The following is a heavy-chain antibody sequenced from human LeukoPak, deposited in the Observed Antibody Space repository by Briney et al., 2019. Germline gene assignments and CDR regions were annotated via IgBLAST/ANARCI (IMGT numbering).Heavy chain of an antibody. V-gene: IGHV4-59*01. Sequence: PSEALSLTCTVSGASISTYYWSWIRQPPGRGLEWIGYIFYNGITNYNPSLYSRLTISLDTSKKQFSLKLTSVTAADTAVYYCARHNYYGSGSFDHWGQGTLVTVSS. D-gene: IGHD3-10*01. CDR3: ARHNYYGSGSFDH. CDR2: IFYNGIT. J-gene: IGHJ4*02. CDR1: GASISTYY.